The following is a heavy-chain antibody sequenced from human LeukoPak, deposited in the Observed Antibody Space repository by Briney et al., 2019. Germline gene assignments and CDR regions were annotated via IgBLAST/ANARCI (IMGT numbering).Heavy chain of an antibody. V-gene: IGHV1-46*01. CDR3: ARDVGTTTDGFDD. J-gene: IGHJ4*02. CDR2: INPSGGST. CDR1: GYTFTSYY. Sequence: GASVKVSCKASGYTFTSYYMHWVRQAPGQGLEWMGIINPSGGSTSYAQKFQGRVTMTRDTSTSTVYMEVGSLRSEDTAVYYCARDVGTTTDGFDDWGQGTLVTVSS. D-gene: IGHD1-26*01.